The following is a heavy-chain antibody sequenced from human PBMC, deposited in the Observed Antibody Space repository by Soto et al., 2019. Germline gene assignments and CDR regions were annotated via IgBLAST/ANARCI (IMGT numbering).Heavy chain of an antibody. Sequence: ASVKVSCKASGYTFTGYYMHWVRQAPGQGLEWMGWINPNSGGTNYAQKFQGWVTMTRDTSISTAYMELSRLRSDDTAVYYCARARFLEWLGTNYYYYYGMDVWGQGTTVTVSS. CDR2: INPNSGGT. D-gene: IGHD3-3*01. J-gene: IGHJ6*02. CDR1: GYTFTGYY. CDR3: ARARFLEWLGTNYYYYYGMDV. V-gene: IGHV1-2*04.